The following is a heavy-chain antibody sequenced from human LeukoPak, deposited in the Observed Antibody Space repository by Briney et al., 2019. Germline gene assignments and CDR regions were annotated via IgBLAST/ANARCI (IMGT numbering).Heavy chain of an antibody. CDR2: MNPXXXXX. D-gene: IGHD3-16*01. CDR3: ARGNYDYVCMDV. V-gene: IGHV1-8*01. CDR1: GYTFTXXD. J-gene: IGHJ6*02. Sequence: VASVKVSCKASGYTFTXXDINWVRQATRQGLXXMGWMNPXXXXXXXXXXXXXXXXXXXXXSXXTAYXELSSLRSEDTAVYYCARGNYDYVCMDVWGQGTTVTVSS.